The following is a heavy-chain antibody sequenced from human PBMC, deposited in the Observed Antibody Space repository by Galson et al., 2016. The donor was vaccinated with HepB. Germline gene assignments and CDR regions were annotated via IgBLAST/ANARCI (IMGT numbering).Heavy chain of an antibody. CDR3: AXSHGMVTKYYFDY. Sequence: SLRLSCAASGFTFSSYSMNWVRQAPGKGXXXVSXXXSXXXYIYXXDSXKGRXXISRDKAKNSLYIQMNSLRVEXTAVYYCAXSHGMVTKYYFDYWGQGALVTVSS. CDR1: GFTFSSYS. CDR2: XXSXXXYI. V-gene: IGHV3-21*01. J-gene: IGHJ4*02. D-gene: IGHD3-3*01.